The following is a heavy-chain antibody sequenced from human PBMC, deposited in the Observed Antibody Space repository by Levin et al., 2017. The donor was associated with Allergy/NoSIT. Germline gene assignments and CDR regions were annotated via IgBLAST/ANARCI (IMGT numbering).Heavy chain of an antibody. CDR2: ISAYNGNT. V-gene: IGHV1-18*01. Sequence: ESLKISCKASGYTFTSYGISWVRQAPGQGLEWMGWISAYNGNTNYAQKLQGRVTMTTDTSTSTAYMELRSLRSDDTAVYYCARDLRIVGATGRYFQHWGQGTLVTVSS. CDR3: ARDLRIVGATGRYFQH. D-gene: IGHD1-26*01. J-gene: IGHJ1*01. CDR1: GYTFTSYG.